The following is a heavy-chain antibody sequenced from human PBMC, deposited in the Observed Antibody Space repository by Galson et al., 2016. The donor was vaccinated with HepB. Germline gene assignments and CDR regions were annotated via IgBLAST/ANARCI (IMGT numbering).Heavy chain of an antibody. CDR2: IYSSGFT. V-gene: IGHV3-53*01. CDR3: ARDRTSGYETTLDY. Sequence: SLRLSCAASGFIVSSNYMHWVRQAPGKGLEWVSIIYSSGFTDYADSVKGRFTISRDKSKNTLYLQMNSLRAEDTAVYYCARDRTSGYETTLDYWSLGTPVTVSS. J-gene: IGHJ4*02. D-gene: IGHD5-12*01. CDR1: GFIVSSNY.